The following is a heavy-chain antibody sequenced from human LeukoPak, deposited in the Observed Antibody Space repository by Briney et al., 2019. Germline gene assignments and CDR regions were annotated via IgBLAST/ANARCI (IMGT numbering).Heavy chain of an antibody. J-gene: IGHJ4*02. D-gene: IGHD3-10*01. CDR1: GYTFTGYY. Sequence: GASVKVSCKASGYTFTGYYMHWVRQAPGQGLEWMGWINPNSGGTNYAQKFQGRVTMTRDTSISTAYMELSRLRSDDTAVYYCARVLYYYGSGSYFDYWGQGTLVTVSS. CDR2: INPNSGGT. CDR3: ARVLYYYGSGSYFDY. V-gene: IGHV1-2*02.